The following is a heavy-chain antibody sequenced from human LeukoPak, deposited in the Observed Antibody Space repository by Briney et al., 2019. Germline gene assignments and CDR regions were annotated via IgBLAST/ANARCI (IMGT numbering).Heavy chain of an antibody. Sequence: SETLSLTCTVSGGSISSYYWSWIRQPPGKGLEWIGYIYYGGSTNYNPSLKSRVTISVDTSKNQFSLKLSSVTAADTAVYYCAREVGYWFDPWGQGTLVTVSS. CDR1: GGSISSYY. CDR3: AREVGYWFDP. CDR2: IYYGGST. D-gene: IGHD1-26*01. J-gene: IGHJ5*02. V-gene: IGHV4-59*01.